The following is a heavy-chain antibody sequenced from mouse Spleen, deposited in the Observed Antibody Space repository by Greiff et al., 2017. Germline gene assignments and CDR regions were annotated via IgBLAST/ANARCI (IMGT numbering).Heavy chain of an antibody. D-gene: IGHD4-1*01. CDR2: INPSSGYT. V-gene: IGHV1-7*01. CDR1: GYTFTSYW. J-gene: IGHJ2*01. Sequence: VQLQQSGAELAKPGASVKLSCKASGYTFTSYWMHWVKQRPGQGLEWIGYINPSSGYTKYNQKFKDKATLTADKSSSTAYMQLSSLTYEDTAVYYCTNPLTGDFDYWGQGTTLTVSS. CDR3: TNPLTGDFDY.